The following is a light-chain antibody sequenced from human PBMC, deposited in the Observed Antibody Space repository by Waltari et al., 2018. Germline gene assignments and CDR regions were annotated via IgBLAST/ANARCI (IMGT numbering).Light chain of an antibody. CDR1: QSVLYSSNNENY. CDR3: QQYYSIPPA. J-gene: IGKJ2*01. V-gene: IGKV4-1*01. CDR2: WAS. Sequence: DIVMTQSPDPLAVSLGERATIHCKSSQSVLYSSNNENYLAWYQQKPGQPPKLLIYWASARTSGVPDRFSGSGSGTDFTLTISSLQTEDVAVYYCQQYYSIPPAFGQGTKLEIQ.